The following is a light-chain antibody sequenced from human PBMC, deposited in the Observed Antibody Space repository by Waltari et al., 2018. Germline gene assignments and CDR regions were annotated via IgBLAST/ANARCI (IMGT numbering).Light chain of an antibody. J-gene: IGKJ4*01. Sequence: DIQITQSPSTLSASVGDRVTITCRARQSISSLLAWYQQKPGNAPKLLIYKASSLESGVPSRFSGSGSGTEFTLTISSLQPDDFATYYCQQYNTYPLTFGGGTKVEIK. CDR2: KAS. V-gene: IGKV1-5*03. CDR1: QSISSL. CDR3: QQYNTYPLT.